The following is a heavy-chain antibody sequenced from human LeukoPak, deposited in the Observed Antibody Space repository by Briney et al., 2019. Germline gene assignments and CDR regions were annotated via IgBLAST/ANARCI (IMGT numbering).Heavy chain of an antibody. D-gene: IGHD5-12*01. CDR1: GFTFSSYS. J-gene: IGHJ4*02. CDR3: AREDIVATIYY. CDR2: ISSSSSYI. V-gene: IGHV3-21*01. Sequence: GGSLRLSCAASGFTFSSYSMNWVRQAPGKGLEWVSSISSSSSYIYYADSVKGRFTISRDNAKNSLYLQMNSLRAEDAAVYYCAREDIVATIYYWGQGTLVTVSS.